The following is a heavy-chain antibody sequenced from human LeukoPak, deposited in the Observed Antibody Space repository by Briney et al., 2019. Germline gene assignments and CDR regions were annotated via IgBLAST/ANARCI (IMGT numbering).Heavy chain of an antibody. CDR1: GFTFSGSA. V-gene: IGHV3-73*01. CDR3: TRHGSSSGG. D-gene: IGHD6-6*01. Sequence: GGSPRLSCAASGFTFSGSAMHWVRQASGKGLEWVGRIRSKANSYATAYAASVKGRFTISRDDSKNTAYLQMNSLKTEDTAVYYCTRHGSSSGGGGQGTLVTVSS. J-gene: IGHJ4*02. CDR2: IRSKANSYAT.